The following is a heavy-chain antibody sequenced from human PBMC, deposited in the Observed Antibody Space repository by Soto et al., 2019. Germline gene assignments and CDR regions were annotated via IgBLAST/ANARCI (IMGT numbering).Heavy chain of an antibody. Sequence: EVQLVESGGGLVQPGRSLRLSCAASGFTFDDYAMHWVRQAPGKGLEWVSGISWNSGSIGYADSVKGRFTISRDNAKNSLSLQMNSLRAEDTALYYCAKAPYSSGRGWYFDLWGRGTLVTVSS. CDR1: GFTFDDYA. J-gene: IGHJ2*01. D-gene: IGHD6-19*01. CDR3: AKAPYSSGRGWYFDL. V-gene: IGHV3-9*01. CDR2: ISWNSGSI.